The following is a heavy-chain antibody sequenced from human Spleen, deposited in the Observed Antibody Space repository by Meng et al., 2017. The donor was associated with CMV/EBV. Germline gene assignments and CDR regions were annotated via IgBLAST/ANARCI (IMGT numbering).Heavy chain of an antibody. Sequence: GGSLRLSCAASGFTFSSYSMNWVRQAPGKGLEWVSSISSSSYIYYADSVKGRFTISRDNAKNSLYLQMNSLRAEDTAVYYCARDRNGYDFWSGYSSDYYYYGMDVWGQGTTVTVSS. J-gene: IGHJ6*02. V-gene: IGHV3-21*01. CDR3: ARDRNGYDFWSGYSSDYYYYGMDV. D-gene: IGHD3-3*01. CDR1: GFTFSSYS. CDR2: ISSSSYI.